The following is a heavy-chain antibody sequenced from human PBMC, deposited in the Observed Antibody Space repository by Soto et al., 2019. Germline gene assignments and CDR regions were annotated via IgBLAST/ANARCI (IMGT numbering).Heavy chain of an antibody. V-gene: IGHV3-48*02. D-gene: IGHD6-13*01. CDR3: ARYGDSSSWTDFDY. CDR2: IRISGSSGSSTT. CDR1: GFIFSSYN. J-gene: IGHJ4*02. Sequence: EVQLVESGGGLVQPGGSLRLSCAASGFIFSSYNMNWVRQAPGKGLEWISYIRISGSSGSSTTYYADSVKGRFTNSRDNAINSLYLQMSSLRDEDTAVYYCARYGDSSSWTDFDYWGQGTLVTVSS.